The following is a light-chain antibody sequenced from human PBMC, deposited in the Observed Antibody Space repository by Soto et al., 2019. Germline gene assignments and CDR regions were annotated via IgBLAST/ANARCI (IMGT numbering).Light chain of an antibody. J-gene: IGKJ2*01. CDR1: QNVSIY. Sequence: EVVLTQSPATLSLSPGEGATLSCRASQNVSIYLAWFQQKPGQAPRLLIYDASNRVTGIPARFSGSGSVTDFTLTISSLEPEDVATYYCQQRRYWPHTFGQGTKLEIK. CDR2: DAS. V-gene: IGKV3-11*01. CDR3: QQRRYWPHT.